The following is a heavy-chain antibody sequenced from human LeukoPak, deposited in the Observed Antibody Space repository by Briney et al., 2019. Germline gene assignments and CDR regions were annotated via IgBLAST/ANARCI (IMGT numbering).Heavy chain of an antibody. D-gene: IGHD6-13*01. Sequence: LRASVKVSCKASGYTFTGYYMHWVRQAPGQGLEWMGWINPNSGGTNYAQKFQGWVTMTRDTSISTAYMELSRLRSDDTAVYYCARGPLAAAGFYGMDVWGQGTTVTVSS. J-gene: IGHJ6*02. CDR3: ARGPLAAAGFYGMDV. V-gene: IGHV1-2*04. CDR2: INPNSGGT. CDR1: GYTFTGYY.